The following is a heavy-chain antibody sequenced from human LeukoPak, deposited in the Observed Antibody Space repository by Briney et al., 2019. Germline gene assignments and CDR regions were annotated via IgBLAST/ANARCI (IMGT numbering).Heavy chain of an antibody. J-gene: IGHJ5*02. CDR1: GFTFSNYW. V-gene: IGHV3-7*05. Sequence: GGSLRLSCAASGFTFSNYWMIWVRQAPGKGLEWVGNIKQDGSEKRYADSVRGRFSITRDNAQTSLYLQKNSLRAEDTAVYYCARASDPWLQLTWGQGTLVTVSS. D-gene: IGHD5-24*01. CDR2: IKQDGSEK. CDR3: ARASDPWLQLT.